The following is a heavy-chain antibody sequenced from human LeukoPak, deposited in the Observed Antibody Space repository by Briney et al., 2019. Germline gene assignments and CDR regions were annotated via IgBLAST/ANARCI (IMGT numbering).Heavy chain of an antibody. V-gene: IGHV4-34*01. D-gene: IGHD3-22*01. J-gene: IGHJ4*02. Sequence: SETLSLTCAVYGGSFSGYYWSWIRQTPGKGLEWIGEINHSGSTNYNPSLKSRVTISVDTSKNQFSLKLSSVTAADTAVYYCARGPLYYYDSSGYYFDYWGQGTLVTVSS. CDR3: ARGPLYYYDSSGYYFDY. CDR2: INHSGST. CDR1: GGSFSGYY.